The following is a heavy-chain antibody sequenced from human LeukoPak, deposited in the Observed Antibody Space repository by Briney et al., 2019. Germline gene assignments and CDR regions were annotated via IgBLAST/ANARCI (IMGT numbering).Heavy chain of an antibody. Sequence: GGSLRLSCAASGFTLSSYWMNWARQAPGRGLEWVASINHNGNVNYYVDSVKGRFTISRDNAKNSLYLQMSNLRAEDTAVYFCARGGGLDVWGQGATVTVSS. CDR1: GFTLSSYW. D-gene: IGHD3-16*01. CDR2: INHNGNVN. CDR3: ARGGGLDV. V-gene: IGHV3-7*03. J-gene: IGHJ6*02.